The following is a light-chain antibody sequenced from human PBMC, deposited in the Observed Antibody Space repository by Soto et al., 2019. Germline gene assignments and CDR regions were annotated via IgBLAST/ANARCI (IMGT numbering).Light chain of an antibody. V-gene: IGKV1-5*03. J-gene: IGKJ4*01. Sequence: DIQMTQSPSTLSASVGDRVTITCRASQSISSWLAWYQQKPGKAPKLLIYKASSLESGVPSRFSGSGSGTEFTLTISSLQPDDFATYCCQQYNRDSPLTFGGGTKVEIK. CDR3: QQYNRDSPLT. CDR2: KAS. CDR1: QSISSW.